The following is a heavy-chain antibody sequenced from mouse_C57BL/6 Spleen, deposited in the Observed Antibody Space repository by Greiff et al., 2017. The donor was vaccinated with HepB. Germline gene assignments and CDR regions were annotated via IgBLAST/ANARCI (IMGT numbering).Heavy chain of an antibody. CDR2: IYPRSGNT. J-gene: IGHJ1*03. Sequence: VQLQQSGAELARPGASVKLSCKASGYTFTSYGISWVKQRTGQGLEWIGEIYPRSGNTYYNEKFKGKATLTADKSSSTAYMERRSLTSEDYAVYFCARPGTGRYFDVWGTGTTVTVSS. V-gene: IGHV1-81*01. CDR3: ARPGTGRYFDV. D-gene: IGHD4-1*01. CDR1: GYTFTSYG.